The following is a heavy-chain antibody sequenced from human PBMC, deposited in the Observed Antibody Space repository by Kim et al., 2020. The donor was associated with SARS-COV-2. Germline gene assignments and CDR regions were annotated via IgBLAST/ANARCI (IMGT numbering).Heavy chain of an antibody. Sequence: GGKHFARKFQGRVTMTRDMSINPANMQLSSLGSDDTAIYYCARDGGGFDYWGQGTLVTVSP. J-gene: IGHJ4*02. V-gene: IGHV1-2*02. CDR3: ARDGGGFDY. CDR2: GGK.